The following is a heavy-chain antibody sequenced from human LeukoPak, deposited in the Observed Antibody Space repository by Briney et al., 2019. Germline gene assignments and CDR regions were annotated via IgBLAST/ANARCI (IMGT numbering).Heavy chain of an antibody. Sequence: PGRSLRLSCAASGFTFHNYGMHWVRQAPGKGLEWVAVISYDGSNKYYADSVKGRFTISRDNSKDTLHLQMNSLRAEDTAVYYCAKSLSLTVRGVPLADYWGQGTLVTVSS. V-gene: IGHV3-30*18. J-gene: IGHJ4*02. D-gene: IGHD3-10*01. CDR1: GFTFHNYG. CDR3: AKSLSLTVRGVPLADY. CDR2: ISYDGSNK.